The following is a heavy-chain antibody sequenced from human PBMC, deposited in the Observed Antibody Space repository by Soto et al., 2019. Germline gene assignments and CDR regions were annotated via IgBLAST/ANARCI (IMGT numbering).Heavy chain of an antibody. J-gene: IGHJ3*02. CDR3: AKDLDSGLYGGGFDAFDI. CDR2: ISGSGGST. Sequence: GGSLRLSCAASGFTFSSYAMSWVRQAPGKGLEWVSAISGSGGSTYYADSVKGRFTISRDNSKNTLYLQMNSLRAEDTAVYYYAKDLDSGLYGGGFDAFDIWGQGTMVTVSS. CDR1: GFTFSSYA. V-gene: IGHV3-23*01. D-gene: IGHD6-25*01.